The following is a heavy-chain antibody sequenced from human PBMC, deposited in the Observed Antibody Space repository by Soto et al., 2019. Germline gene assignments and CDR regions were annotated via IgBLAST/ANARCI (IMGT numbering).Heavy chain of an antibody. Sequence: PGESLKISCKGSGYSFTSYWIGWVRQMPGKGLEWMGIIYPGDSDTRYSPSFQGQVTISADKSISTAYLQWSSLKASDTAMYYCARHPSPGSGSQGVHYMDVWGKGTTVTVSS. J-gene: IGHJ6*03. CDR2: IYPGDSDT. CDR3: ARHPSPGSGSQGVHYMDV. V-gene: IGHV5-51*01. D-gene: IGHD3-10*01. CDR1: GYSFTSYW.